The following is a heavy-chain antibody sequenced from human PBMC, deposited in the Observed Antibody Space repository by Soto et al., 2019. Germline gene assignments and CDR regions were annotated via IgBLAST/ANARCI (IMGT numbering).Heavy chain of an antibody. D-gene: IGHD5-18*01. CDR3: ARGKGYSYGYYFDY. CDR1: GGSFSGYY. Sequence: QVQLQQWGAGLLKPSATLSLTCAVYGGSFSGYYWSWIRQPPGKGLEWIGEINHSGSTNYNPSLKSRVTISVDTSKNQFSLKLSSVTAADTAVYYCARGKGYSYGYYFDYWGQGTLVTVSS. V-gene: IGHV4-34*01. CDR2: INHSGST. J-gene: IGHJ4*02.